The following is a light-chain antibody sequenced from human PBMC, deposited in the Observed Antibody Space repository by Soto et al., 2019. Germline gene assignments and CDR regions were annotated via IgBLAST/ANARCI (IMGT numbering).Light chain of an antibody. Sequence: EIVLTQSPGTLYFSTGERATLSFRASQSVSSSYLAWYQQKPGQAPRLLIYGASSRATGIPDRFSGSGSGTDFTLTISRLEPEDFAVYYCQQYGSSSWTFGQGTKVDIK. CDR1: QSVSSSY. CDR2: GAS. CDR3: QQYGSSSWT. V-gene: IGKV3-20*01. J-gene: IGKJ1*01.